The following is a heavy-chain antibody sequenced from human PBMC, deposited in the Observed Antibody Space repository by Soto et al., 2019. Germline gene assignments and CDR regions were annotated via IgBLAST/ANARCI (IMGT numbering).Heavy chain of an antibody. V-gene: IGHV3-30*03. CDR2: ISYDGHIV. D-gene: IGHD3-3*01. Sequence: QVQLVESGGGVVQPGKSLRLSCAASGFTFSSYTMHWVRQAPGKGLEWVALISYDGHIVYYADSVKGRSTISRDNSKNTLYLQLNSLRAEDTAFYYCARGPYDFWSGYVADAFDIWGQGTVVTVSS. CDR1: GFTFSSYT. CDR3: ARGPYDFWSGYVADAFDI. J-gene: IGHJ3*02.